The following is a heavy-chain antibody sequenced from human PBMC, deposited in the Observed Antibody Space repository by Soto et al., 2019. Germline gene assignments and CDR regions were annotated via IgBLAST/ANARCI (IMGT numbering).Heavy chain of an antibody. Sequence: PGESLKISCKGSGYSFTSYWIGWVRQMPGKGLEWMGIIYPGDSDTRYSPSFQGQVTISADKSISTAYLQWSSLKASDTVMYYCGRLREASPVVNTVFDYWGQGTLVTVSS. V-gene: IGHV5-51*01. CDR1: GYSFTSYW. D-gene: IGHD4-17*01. CDR3: GRLREASPVVNTVFDY. J-gene: IGHJ4*02. CDR2: IYPGDSDT.